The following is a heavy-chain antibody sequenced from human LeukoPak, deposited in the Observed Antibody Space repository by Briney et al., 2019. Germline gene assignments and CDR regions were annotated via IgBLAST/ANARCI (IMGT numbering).Heavy chain of an antibody. D-gene: IGHD3-22*01. J-gene: IGHJ3*02. Sequence: ASVKVSCKASGYTFTSYAMNWVRQAPGQGLEWMGWINTNTGNPTYAQGFTARFVFSLDTSVSTAYLQISSLKAEDTAVYYCARDYYYDSSGSSGAFDIWGQGTMVTVSS. CDR2: INTNTGNP. CDR1: GYTFTSYA. V-gene: IGHV7-4-1*02. CDR3: ARDYYYDSSGSSGAFDI.